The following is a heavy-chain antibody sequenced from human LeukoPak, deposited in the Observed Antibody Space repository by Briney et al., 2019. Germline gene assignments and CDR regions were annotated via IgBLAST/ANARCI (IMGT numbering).Heavy chain of an antibody. CDR3: ASIYCSGGSCRFDY. V-gene: IGHV4-59*01. CDR2: IYYSGST. J-gene: IGHJ4*02. Sequence: SETLSLTCTVSGGSISSYYWSWIRQPPGKGLEWIGYIYYSGSTNYNPSLKSRVTISADTSKNQFSLKLSSVTAADTAVYYCASIYCSGGSCRFDYWGQGTLVTVSS. D-gene: IGHD2-15*01. CDR1: GGSISSYY.